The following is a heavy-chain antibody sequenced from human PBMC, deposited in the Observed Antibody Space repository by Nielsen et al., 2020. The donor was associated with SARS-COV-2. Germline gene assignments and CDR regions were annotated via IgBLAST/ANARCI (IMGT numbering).Heavy chain of an antibody. J-gene: IGHJ6*03. CDR2: ISSSSSYI. V-gene: IGHV3-21*04. Sequence: GGSLRLSCAASGFTFSSYSMNWVRQAPGKGLEWVSSISSSSSYIYYADSVKGRFTISRDNAKNSLYLQMNSLRAEDTAVYYCARGETVAGTVGWGYYYYYMDVWGKGTTVTVSS. D-gene: IGHD6-19*01. CDR3: ARGETVAGTVGWGYYYYYMDV. CDR1: GFTFSSYS.